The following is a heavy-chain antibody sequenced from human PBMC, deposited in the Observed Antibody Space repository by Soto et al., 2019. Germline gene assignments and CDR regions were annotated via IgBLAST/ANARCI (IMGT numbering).Heavy chain of an antibody. V-gene: IGHV1-2*02. Sequence: ASVKVSCKASGYTFTGYYMHWVRQAPGQGLEWMGWINPNSGGTNYAQKFQGRVTMTRDTSISTAYMELSRLRSDDTAVYYCARDQFLEWLPYDYWGQGTLVTVSS. CDR3: ARDQFLEWLPYDY. J-gene: IGHJ4*02. D-gene: IGHD3-3*01. CDR1: GYTFTGYY. CDR2: INPNSGGT.